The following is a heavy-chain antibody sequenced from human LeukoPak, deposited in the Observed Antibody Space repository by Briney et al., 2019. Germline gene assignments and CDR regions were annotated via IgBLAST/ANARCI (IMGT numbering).Heavy chain of an antibody. CDR3: ARDISPDFWSGSNFDY. D-gene: IGHD3-3*01. Sequence: GRSLRLSCAASGFTFDDYAMHWARQAPGKGLEWVSGISWNSGRIGYADSVKGRFTISRDNAKNSLYLQMNSLRAEDMALYYCARDISPDFWSGSNFDYWGQGTLVTVSS. J-gene: IGHJ4*02. CDR2: ISWNSGRI. V-gene: IGHV3-9*03. CDR1: GFTFDDYA.